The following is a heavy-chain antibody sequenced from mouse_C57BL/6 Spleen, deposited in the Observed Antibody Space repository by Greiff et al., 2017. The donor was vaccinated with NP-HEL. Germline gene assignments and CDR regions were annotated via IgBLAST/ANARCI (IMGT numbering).Heavy chain of an antibody. J-gene: IGHJ4*01. Sequence: QVQLQQSGAELVKPGASVKMSCKASGYTFTSYWITWVKQRPGQGLEWIGDIYPGSGSTNYNEKFKSKATLTVDTSSSTAYLQLSSLTSKDSSVDYCARDMWYGSSYYAMDYWGQGTSVTVSS. CDR2: IYPGSGST. V-gene: IGHV1-55*01. D-gene: IGHD1-1*01. CDR3: ARDMWYGSSYYAMDY. CDR1: GYTFTSYW.